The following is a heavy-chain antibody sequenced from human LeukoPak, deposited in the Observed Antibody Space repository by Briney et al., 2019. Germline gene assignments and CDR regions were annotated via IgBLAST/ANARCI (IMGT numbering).Heavy chain of an antibody. Sequence: ASVKVSCKASGYTFTGYYMHWVRQAPGQGLEWMGWINPNSGGTNYAQKFQGRVTITRNTSISTAYMELSSLRSEDTAVYYCARGIRQQLVLYYYYYMDVWGKGTTVTVSS. CDR3: ARGIRQQLVLYYYYYMDV. J-gene: IGHJ6*03. D-gene: IGHD6-13*01. V-gene: IGHV1-2*02. CDR2: INPNSGGT. CDR1: GYTFTGYY.